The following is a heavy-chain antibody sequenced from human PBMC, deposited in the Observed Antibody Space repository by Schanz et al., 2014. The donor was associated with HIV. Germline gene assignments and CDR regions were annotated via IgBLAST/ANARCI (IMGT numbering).Heavy chain of an antibody. J-gene: IGHJ4*02. D-gene: IGHD5-18*01. CDR1: GYTFTNYG. Sequence: QVQLVQSGAEVKKPGASVTVSCKASGYTFTNYGINWVRQAPGQGLEWMGWISGYIGNTNYAQKFQGRITLTTDSPTNTAYLELRSLTSDDTAVYYCAREYSTWDRHFDYWGQGTLVTVSP. CDR2: ISGYIGNT. V-gene: IGHV1-18*01. CDR3: AREYSTWDRHFDY.